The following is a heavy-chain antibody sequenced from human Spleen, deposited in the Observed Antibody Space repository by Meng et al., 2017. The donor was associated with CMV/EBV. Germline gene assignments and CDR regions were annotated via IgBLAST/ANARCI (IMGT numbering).Heavy chain of an antibody. Sequence: ETLSLTCTVSGGSISSSSYYWGWIRQAPGKGLEWVSVIYSGGSTYYADSVKGRFTISRDNSKNTLYLQMNSLRAEDTAVYYCARNYDFWSGSYYYYGMDVWGQGTTVTVSS. CDR3: ARNYDFWSGSYYYYGMDV. D-gene: IGHD3-3*01. J-gene: IGHJ6*02. CDR2: IYSGGST. V-gene: IGHV3-66*02. CDR1: GGSISSSSYY.